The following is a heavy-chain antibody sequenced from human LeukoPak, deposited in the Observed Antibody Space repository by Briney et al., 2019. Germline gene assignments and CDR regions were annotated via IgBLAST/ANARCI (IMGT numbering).Heavy chain of an antibody. D-gene: IGHD6-19*01. Sequence: SETLSLTCTVSGGSISSGDYYWSWIRQPPGKGLEWIGYIYYSGSTYYNPSLKSRVTISVDTSKNQFSLKLSSVTAADTAVYYCARVGFLGAIAVAATDAFDIWGQGTMVTVSS. CDR1: GGSISSGDYY. J-gene: IGHJ3*02. CDR2: IYYSGST. V-gene: IGHV4-30-4*01. CDR3: ARVGFLGAIAVAATDAFDI.